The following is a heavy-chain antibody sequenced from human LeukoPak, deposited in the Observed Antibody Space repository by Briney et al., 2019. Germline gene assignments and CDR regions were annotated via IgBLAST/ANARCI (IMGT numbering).Heavy chain of an antibody. V-gene: IGHV3-21*01. CDR1: GFTFSDYA. CDR2: ISSGGSYI. CDR3: ARGPALYCTSSSCLDGVD. D-gene: IGHD2-2*01. J-gene: IGHJ4*02. Sequence: PGGSLRLSRAASGFTFSDYAMNWVRQAPGKGPEWVSSISSGGSYISYADSVKGRFTVSRDNAKDSLLLQMRSLRDEDTAVYYCARGPALYCTSSSCLDGVDWGQGTLVSVSS.